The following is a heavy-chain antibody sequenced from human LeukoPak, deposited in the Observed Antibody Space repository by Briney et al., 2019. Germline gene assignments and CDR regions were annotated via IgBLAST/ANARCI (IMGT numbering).Heavy chain of an antibody. J-gene: IGHJ6*02. CDR1: GFTVSSNY. Sequence: GGSLRLSCAASGFTVSSNYMSWVRQAPGKGLEWVSVIYSGGSTYYADSVKGRFTISRDNSKNTLYLQMNSLRAEDTAVYYCARIITMVRVLGVWGQGTTVTVSS. CDR2: IYSGGST. CDR3: ARIITMVRVLGV. D-gene: IGHD3-10*01. V-gene: IGHV3-66*01.